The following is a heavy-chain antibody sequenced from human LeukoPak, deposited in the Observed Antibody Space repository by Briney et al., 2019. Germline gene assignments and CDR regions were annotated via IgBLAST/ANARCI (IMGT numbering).Heavy chain of an antibody. CDR2: ISSGGTDE. J-gene: IGHJ4*02. Sequence: ARSLRLSCAASGITLSSYAMHWVRQAPGKGLEWVSLISSGGTDEYYADSVKGRFTISRDNSKNTLYLQLNSLRGEDTAVYYCARDSTYYYDSGSSGPHYFDNWGQGTLVTVSS. CDR3: ARDSTYYYDSGSSGPHYFDN. CDR1: GITLSSYA. D-gene: IGHD3-10*01. V-gene: IGHV3-30*01.